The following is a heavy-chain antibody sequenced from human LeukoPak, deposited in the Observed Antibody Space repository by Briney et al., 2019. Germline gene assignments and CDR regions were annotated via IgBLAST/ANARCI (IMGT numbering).Heavy chain of an antibody. CDR1: GFTFSSYA. J-gene: IGHJ4*02. CDR2: ISGSGDST. V-gene: IGHV3-23*01. CDR3: AKDWSYNYDSD. Sequence: PGGSLRLSCAASGFTFSSYAMSWARQAPGKGLEWVSGISGSGDSTYYADSVRGRFTISRDNSQDTLYLQINSLKADDTAVYYCAKDWSYNYDSDWGQGTLVTISS. D-gene: IGHD3-22*01.